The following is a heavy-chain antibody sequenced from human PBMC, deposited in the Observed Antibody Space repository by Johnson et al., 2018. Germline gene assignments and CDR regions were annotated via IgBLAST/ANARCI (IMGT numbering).Heavy chain of an antibody. CDR3: ANGPLVGGDIAEFHH. V-gene: IGHV3-30*18. CDR1: GFIFSSYD. CDR2: ISYDGRKR. J-gene: IGHJ1*01. Sequence: QVRLVQSGGGVVQHGTSLRLSCAASGFIFSSYDMHWVRQVPGKGLEWVSGISYDGRKRYYADSMKGRLTISRDNSKNTVYLQMDSLRGEDTAMYYCANGPLVGGDIAEFHHWGQGTLVT. D-gene: IGHD3-16*02.